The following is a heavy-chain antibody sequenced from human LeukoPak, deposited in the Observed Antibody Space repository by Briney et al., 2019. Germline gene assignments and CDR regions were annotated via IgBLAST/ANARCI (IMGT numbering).Heavy chain of an antibody. D-gene: IGHD3-10*01. V-gene: IGHV3-30*04. CDR3: ARGERFGYFDY. Sequence: PGRSLRLSCAASGFTFGSYAMHWVRQAPGKGLEWVAVISYDGSNKYYADSVKGRFTISRDNSKNTLYLQMNSLRAEDTAVYYCARGERFGYFDYWGQGTLVTVSS. CDR2: ISYDGSNK. J-gene: IGHJ4*02. CDR1: GFTFGSYA.